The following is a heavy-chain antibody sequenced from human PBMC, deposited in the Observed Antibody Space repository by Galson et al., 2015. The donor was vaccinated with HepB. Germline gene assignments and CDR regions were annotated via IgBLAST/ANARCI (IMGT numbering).Heavy chain of an antibody. CDR1: GYTFTGYY. D-gene: IGHD6-13*01. V-gene: IGHV1-2*02. CDR3: ARQFTAAGSMDV. CDR2: INPNSGGT. J-gene: IGHJ6*02. Sequence: SVKVSCKASGYTFTGYYMHWVRQAPGQGLEWMGWINPNSGGTNYAQKFQGRVTMTRDTSISTAYMELSRLRSDDTAVYYCARQFTAAGSMDVWGQGTTVTVSS.